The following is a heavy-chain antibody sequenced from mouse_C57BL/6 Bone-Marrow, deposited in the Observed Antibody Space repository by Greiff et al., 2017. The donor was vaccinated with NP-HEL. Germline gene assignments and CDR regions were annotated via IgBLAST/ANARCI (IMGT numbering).Heavy chain of an antibody. CDR3: ARNPHYYGSSPFDY. J-gene: IGHJ2*01. CDR1: GYTFTSYG. D-gene: IGHD1-1*01. V-gene: IGHV1-81*01. Sequence: VQLQESGAELARPGASVKLSCKASGYTFTSYGISWVKQRTGQGLEWIGEIYPRSGNTYYNEKFKGKATLTADKSSSTAYMELRSLTSEDSAVYFCARNPHYYGSSPFDYWGQGTTLTVSS. CDR2: IYPRSGNT.